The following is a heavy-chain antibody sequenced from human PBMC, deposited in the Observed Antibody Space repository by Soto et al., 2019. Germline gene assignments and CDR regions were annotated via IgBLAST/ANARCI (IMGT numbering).Heavy chain of an antibody. D-gene: IGHD1-26*01. CDR3: AKDRRLGARVKLTGGMDV. Sequence: QVQLVESGGGVVQPGRSLRLSCAASGFTFSSYGMHWVRQAPGKGLGWGAVISYDGSNKYYADSVKGRFTISRDNSKNTLYLQMNSLRAEDTAVYYCAKDRRLGARVKLTGGMDVWGQGTTVTVSS. CDR2: ISYDGSNK. J-gene: IGHJ6*02. V-gene: IGHV3-30*18. CDR1: GFTFSSYG.